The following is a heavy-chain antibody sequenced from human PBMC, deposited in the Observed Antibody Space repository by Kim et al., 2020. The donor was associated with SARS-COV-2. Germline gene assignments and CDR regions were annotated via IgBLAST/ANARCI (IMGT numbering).Heavy chain of an antibody. CDR1: GFTFSSYG. Sequence: GGSLRLSCAASGFTFSSYGMHWVRQAPGKGLEWVAVISYDGSNKYYADSVKGRFTISRDNSKNTLYLQMNSLRAEDTAVYYCAKSNLVSGSYERVYFDCWGQGTLVTVSS. CDR3: AKSNLVSGSYERVYFDC. V-gene: IGHV3-30*18. D-gene: IGHD1-26*01. J-gene: IGHJ4*02. CDR2: ISYDGSNK.